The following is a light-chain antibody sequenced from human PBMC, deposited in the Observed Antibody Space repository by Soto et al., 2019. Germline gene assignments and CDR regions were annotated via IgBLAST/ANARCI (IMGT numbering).Light chain of an antibody. V-gene: IGLV2-14*01. Sequence: QSALTQPASVSGSPGQSITISCTGTSSDVGGYNYVPWYQHHPGKAPKLMIYEVSNRPSGVSNRFSGSKSGNTASLTISGLQDEDEADYYCSSYTSSSTLDVFGTGTKLTVL. CDR2: EVS. CDR1: SSDVGGYNY. J-gene: IGLJ1*01. CDR3: SSYTSSSTLDV.